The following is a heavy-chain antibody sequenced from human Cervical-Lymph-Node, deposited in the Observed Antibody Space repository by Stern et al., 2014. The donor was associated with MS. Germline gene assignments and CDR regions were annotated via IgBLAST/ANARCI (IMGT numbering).Heavy chain of an antibody. Sequence: QVQLVQSGAEVKKPGASVKVSCKVSGYTLREISMHWVRQAPGKGLAWMGVFDPEQGETRYAQKFQGRVTMAEDRSTDTAYMELSSLRSEDTAVYYCATHRGRVTYYYGMDVWGQGTTVTVSS. CDR1: GYTLREIS. V-gene: IGHV1-24*01. J-gene: IGHJ6*02. CDR3: ATHRGRVTYYYGMDV. D-gene: IGHD2-21*02. CDR2: FDPEQGET.